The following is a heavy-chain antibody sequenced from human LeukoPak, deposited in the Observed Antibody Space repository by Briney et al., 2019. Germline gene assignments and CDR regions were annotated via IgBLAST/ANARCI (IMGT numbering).Heavy chain of an antibody. CDR3: AKKYSTGLDP. V-gene: IGHV3-23*01. CDR2: ISGSGGST. CDR1: GFTFSSYG. D-gene: IGHD1-26*01. Sequence: GGSLRLSCAASGFTFSSYGMHWVRQAPGKGLEWVSAISGSGGSTNYADSVKGRFTISRDNSKDTLYVQMNSLRVEDTAVYYCAKKYSTGLDPWGQGTLVTVSS. J-gene: IGHJ5*02.